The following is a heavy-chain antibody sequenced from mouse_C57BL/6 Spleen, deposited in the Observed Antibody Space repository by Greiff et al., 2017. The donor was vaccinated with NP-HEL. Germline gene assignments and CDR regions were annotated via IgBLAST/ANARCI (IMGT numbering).Heavy chain of an antibody. Sequence: VQLQQSDAELVKPGASVKISCKVSGYTFTDHTIHWMKQRPEQGLEWIGYIYPRDGSTKYNEKFKGKATLTADKSSSTAYMQLNSLTSEDSAVYFCAREGEIYYGYGGDWYFDVWGTGTTVTVSS. V-gene: IGHV1-78*01. CDR3: AREGEIYYGYGGDWYFDV. CDR1: GYTFTDHT. CDR2: IYPRDGST. D-gene: IGHD2-2*01. J-gene: IGHJ1*03.